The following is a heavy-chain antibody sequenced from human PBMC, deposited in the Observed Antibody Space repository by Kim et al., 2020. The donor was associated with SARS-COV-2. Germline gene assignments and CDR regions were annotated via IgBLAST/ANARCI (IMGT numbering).Heavy chain of an antibody. Sequence: SETLSLTCTVSGGSVSSGSYYWSWIRQPPGKGLEWIGYIYYSGSTNYNPSLKSRVTISVDTSKNQFSLKLSSVTAPDTAVYYCARAPPGRFFGVGTNFDYWGQGTLVTVSS. V-gene: IGHV4-61*01. J-gene: IGHJ4*02. CDR1: GGSVSSGSYY. CDR3: ARAPPGRFFGVGTNFDY. D-gene: IGHD3-3*01. CDR2: IYYSGST.